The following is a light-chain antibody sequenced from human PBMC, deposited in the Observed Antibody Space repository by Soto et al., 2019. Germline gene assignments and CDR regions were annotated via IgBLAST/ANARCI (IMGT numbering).Light chain of an antibody. CDR1: RLGSKY. CDR3: QAWDRSSVV. Sequence: SYELTQPPSVYVSPGQTARLTCSGDRLGSKYASWYQQKAGQSPVLVIYQDNKRPSGIPERISGSNSGNTATLTISGTQALDEADYYCQAWDRSSVVFGGGTKVTVL. CDR2: QDN. J-gene: IGLJ2*01. V-gene: IGLV3-1*01.